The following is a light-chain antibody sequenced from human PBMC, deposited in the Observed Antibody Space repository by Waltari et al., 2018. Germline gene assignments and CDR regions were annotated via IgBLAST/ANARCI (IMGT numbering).Light chain of an antibody. V-gene: IGKV3-20*01. Sequence: EVVLTQSPGSLSLSPGERATLSCRASQSVSRSLAWYQQKPGQAPRLLIYDASTRATGIPDMFSGSGSGTDFSLTISRLEPEDFAVYYCQKYVSLPATFGQGTKVEIK. CDR3: QKYVSLPAT. CDR2: DAS. CDR1: QSVSRS. J-gene: IGKJ1*01.